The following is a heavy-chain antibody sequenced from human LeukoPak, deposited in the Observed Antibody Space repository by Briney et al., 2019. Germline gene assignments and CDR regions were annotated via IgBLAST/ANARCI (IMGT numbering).Heavy chain of an antibody. D-gene: IGHD4-17*01. CDR1: GYTFTSYA. V-gene: IGHV1-3*03. J-gene: IGHJ3*02. CDR2: INAGSGNT. CDR3: VRDRAPKTVTSEVDAFDI. Sequence: ASVKVSCKASGYTFTSYAIHWVRQAPGQRLEWMGWINAGSGNTKYSQEFQDRVTITRDTSASTVYMELSSLRSEDMAVYYCVRDRAPKTVTSEVDAFDIWGQGTMVTVSS.